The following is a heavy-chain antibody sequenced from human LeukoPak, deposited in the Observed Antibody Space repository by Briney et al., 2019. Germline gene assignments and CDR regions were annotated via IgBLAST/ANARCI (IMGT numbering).Heavy chain of an antibody. CDR3: AKSRVAVAAPRNWFDP. Sequence: GGSLRLSCAASGFTFSSYAMSWVRQAPGKGLEWVSTISGSGLSTYYADSVKGRFAISRDNSNNTLYLQMNSLRVEDTAVYYCAKSRVAVAAPRNWFDPWGQGTLVTVSS. CDR1: GFTFSSYA. D-gene: IGHD6-19*01. J-gene: IGHJ5*02. V-gene: IGHV3-23*01. CDR2: ISGSGLST.